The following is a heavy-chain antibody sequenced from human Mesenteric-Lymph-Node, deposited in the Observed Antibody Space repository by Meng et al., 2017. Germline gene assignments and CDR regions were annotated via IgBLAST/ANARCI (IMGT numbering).Heavy chain of an antibody. V-gene: IGHV3-74*01. CDR3: AGERDSCGGDCYFDY. CDR2: VNNDGSVT. Sequence: GESLKISCVVSGFTFSSYWMHWVRQAPGKGLVWVSRVNNDGSVTTYADSVKGRFTISRDNAKNTLYLQMNSLGAEDTAVYYCAGERDSCGGDCYFDYWGQGTPVTVSS. J-gene: IGHJ4*02. CDR1: GFTFSSYW. D-gene: IGHD2-21*02.